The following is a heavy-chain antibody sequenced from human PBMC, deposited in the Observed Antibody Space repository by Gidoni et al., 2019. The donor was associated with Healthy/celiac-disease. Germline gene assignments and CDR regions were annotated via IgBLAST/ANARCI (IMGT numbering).Heavy chain of an antibody. D-gene: IGHD2-15*01. CDR1: GFTFSSYW. CDR2: IKQDGSEK. Sequence: EVQLVESGGGLVQPGGSLRLSCAASGFTFSSYWMSWVRQAPGKGLEWVANIKQDGSEKYYVDSVKGRFTISRDNAKNSLYLQMNSLRAEDTAVYYCARVGCSGGSCYSGDSDYYFDYWGQGTLVTVSS. V-gene: IGHV3-7*01. CDR3: ARVGCSGGSCYSGDSDYYFDY. J-gene: IGHJ4*02.